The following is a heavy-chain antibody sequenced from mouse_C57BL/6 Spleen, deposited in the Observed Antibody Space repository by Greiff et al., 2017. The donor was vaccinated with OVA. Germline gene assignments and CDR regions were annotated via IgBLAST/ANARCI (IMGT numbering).Heavy chain of an antibody. CDR1: GYTFTSYW. V-gene: IGHV1-69*01. J-gene: IGHJ1*03. CDR2: IDPSDSYT. D-gene: IGHD4-1*02. CDR3: ARPTGTSDWYFDV. Sequence: VQLQQSGAELVMPGASVKLSCKASGYTFTSYWMHWVKQRPGQGLEWIGEIDPSDSYTNYNQKFKGKSTLTVDKSSSTAYMQLSSLTSEDSAVYYCARPTGTSDWYFDVWGTGTTVTVSS.